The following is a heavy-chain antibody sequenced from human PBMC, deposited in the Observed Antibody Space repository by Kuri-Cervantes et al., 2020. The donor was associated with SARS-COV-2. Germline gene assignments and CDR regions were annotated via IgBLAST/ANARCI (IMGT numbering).Heavy chain of an antibody. CDR3: ARDLRPGYCSSTSCPRSRWFDP. D-gene: IGHD2-2*03. CDR2: IYYSGST. CDR1: GGSISISSYY. Sequence: SETLSLTCTVSGGSISISSYYWGWIRQPPGKGLEWIGSIYYSGSTYYNPSLQSRVTISVDTSKNQFSLKLSSVTAADTAVYYCARDLRPGYCSSTSCPRSRWFDPWGQGTLVTVSS. V-gene: IGHV4-39*02. J-gene: IGHJ5*02.